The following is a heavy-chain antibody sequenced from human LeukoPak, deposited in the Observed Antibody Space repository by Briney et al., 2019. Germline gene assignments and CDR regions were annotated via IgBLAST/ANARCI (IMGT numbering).Heavy chain of an antibody. D-gene: IGHD3-10*01. Sequence: PSETLSLTCTVSGGSISSSSYYWGWIRQPPGKGLEWIGSIYYSGSTYYNPSLKSRVTISVDTSKNQLSLKLSSVTAADTAVYYCASWPGDAFDIWGQGTMVTVSS. CDR2: IYYSGST. V-gene: IGHV4-39*01. J-gene: IGHJ3*02. CDR1: GGSISSSSYY. CDR3: ASWPGDAFDI.